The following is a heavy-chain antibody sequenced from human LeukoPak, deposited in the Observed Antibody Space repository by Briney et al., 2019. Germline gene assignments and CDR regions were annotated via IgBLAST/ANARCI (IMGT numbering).Heavy chain of an antibody. CDR1: GGTISSYY. V-gene: IGHV4-59*08. CDR2: IHYSGST. J-gene: IGHJ4*02. CDR3: ARWYSSGWAFDY. D-gene: IGHD6-19*01. Sequence: SETLSLTCTVSGGTISSYYWNWIRQPPGKGLEWIGYIHYSGSTKYNPSLKSRVTISVDTSKNQFSLKLSSVTAADTAVYYCARWYSSGWAFDYWGQGTLVTVSS.